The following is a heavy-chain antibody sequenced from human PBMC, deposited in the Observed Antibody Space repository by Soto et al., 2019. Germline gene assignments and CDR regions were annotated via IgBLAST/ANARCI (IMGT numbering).Heavy chain of an antibody. CDR2: ISAYNGNT. V-gene: IGHV1-18*01. CDR3: ASGPYYYDSSGYLDY. D-gene: IGHD3-22*01. Sequence: ASLKVSCKASGYTFTSYGISWVRQAPGQGLEWMGWISAYNGNTNYAQKLQGRVTMTTDTSTSTAYMELRSLRSDDTAVYYCASGPYYYDSSGYLDYWGQGTLVTVSS. CDR1: GYTFTSYG. J-gene: IGHJ4*02.